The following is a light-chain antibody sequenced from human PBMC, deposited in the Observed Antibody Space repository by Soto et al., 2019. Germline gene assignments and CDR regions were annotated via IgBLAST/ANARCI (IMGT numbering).Light chain of an antibody. V-gene: IGLV2-14*01. J-gene: IGLJ1*01. CDR2: EVS. CDR3: FPYTSSGYAV. Sequence: QSALTQPASVSGSPGQSITISCTGTSSDVGNSKYVSWYQQHPDKAPKLMIYEVSNRPSGVSNRFYGSKSGKTGSLTISGLQAEDETDYYCFPYTSSGYAVFGNGKKVTV. CDR1: SSDVGNSKY.